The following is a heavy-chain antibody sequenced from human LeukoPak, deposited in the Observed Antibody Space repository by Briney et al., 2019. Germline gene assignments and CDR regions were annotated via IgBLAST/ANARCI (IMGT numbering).Heavy chain of an antibody. CDR1: GFTFSGYE. Sequence: GGSLRLSCAASGFTFSGYEMIWVRQAPGKGLEWVSYISVGGGAMFYADSVKGRFTTSRDDPKNSLYLQMNSLRDDDTAIYYCARKTDRPGAVGRDRHFDLWGRGTLITVSS. CDR3: ARKTDRPGAVGRDRHFDL. J-gene: IGHJ2*01. V-gene: IGHV3-48*03. D-gene: IGHD6-13*01. CDR2: ISVGGGAM.